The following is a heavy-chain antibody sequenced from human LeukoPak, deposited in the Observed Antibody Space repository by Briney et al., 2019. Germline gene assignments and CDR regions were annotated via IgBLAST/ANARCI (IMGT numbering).Heavy chain of an antibody. V-gene: IGHV3-7*01. CDR1: GFTFSSYV. CDR3: ARYYRITMVRGVRRNYYYYMDV. J-gene: IGHJ6*03. Sequence: GGSLRLSCAGSGFTFSSYVMSWVRQAPGKGLEWVANIKQDGSEKYYVDSVKGRFTISRDNAKNSLYLQMNSLRAEDTAVYYCARYYRITMVRGVRRNYYYYMDVWGKGTTVTVSS. D-gene: IGHD3-10*01. CDR2: IKQDGSEK.